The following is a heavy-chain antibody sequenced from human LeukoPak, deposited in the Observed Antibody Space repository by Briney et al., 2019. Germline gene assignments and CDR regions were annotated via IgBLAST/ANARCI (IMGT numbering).Heavy chain of an antibody. CDR3: AKYLTVTTLSELDP. CDR2: ISGSGGST. Sequence: GGTLRLSCAASGFTFSSYGMSWVRQAPGKGLEGVSAISGSGGSTYYADSVKGRFTISRDNSKNTLYLQMNSLRAEDTAVYYCAKYLTVTTLSELDPWGQGTLVTVPS. CDR1: GFTFSSYG. J-gene: IGHJ5*02. V-gene: IGHV3-23*01. D-gene: IGHD4-17*01.